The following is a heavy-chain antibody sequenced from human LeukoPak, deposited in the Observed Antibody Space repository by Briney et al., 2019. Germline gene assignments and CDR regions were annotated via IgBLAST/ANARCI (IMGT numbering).Heavy chain of an antibody. Sequence: GGSLRLSCAASGFTFSSYWMSWVRQAPGKGLEWVANIKQDGSEKYYVDSVKGRFTISRDNAKNSLYLQMNSLRAEDTAVYYCARDRLRYYDIWSGYYDYWGQGTLVTVSS. J-gene: IGHJ4*02. D-gene: IGHD3-3*01. CDR2: IKQDGSEK. CDR1: GFTFSSYW. V-gene: IGHV3-7*01. CDR3: ARDRLRYYDIWSGYYDY.